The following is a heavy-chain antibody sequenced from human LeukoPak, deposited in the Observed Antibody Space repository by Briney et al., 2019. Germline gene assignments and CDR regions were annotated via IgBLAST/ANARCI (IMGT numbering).Heavy chain of an antibody. V-gene: IGHV3-43*01. CDR1: GFTFSSYA. J-gene: IGHJ6*02. D-gene: IGHD3-16*01. CDR3: AKDGGASADYYYGMDV. CDR2: ISWDGGST. Sequence: PPGGSLRLSCAASGFTFSSYAMHWVRQAPGKGLEWVSLISWDGGSTYYADSVKGRFTISRDNSKNSLYLQMNSLRTEDTALYYCAKDGGASADYYYGMDVWGQGTTVTVSS.